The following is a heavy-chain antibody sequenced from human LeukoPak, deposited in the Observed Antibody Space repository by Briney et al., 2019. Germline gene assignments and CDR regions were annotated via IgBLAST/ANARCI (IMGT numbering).Heavy chain of an antibody. Sequence: GGSLRLPCAASGFIFSNYGMSWVRQAPGKGLEWVSAIGSSGSTTYYADSVKGRFTISRDNSKNTLYLQMNSLRAEDTAVYYCAKIVAGLDYWGQGTLVTVSS. CDR1: GFIFSNYG. CDR2: IGSSGSTT. V-gene: IGHV3-23*01. CDR3: AKIVAGLDY. D-gene: IGHD2-15*01. J-gene: IGHJ4*02.